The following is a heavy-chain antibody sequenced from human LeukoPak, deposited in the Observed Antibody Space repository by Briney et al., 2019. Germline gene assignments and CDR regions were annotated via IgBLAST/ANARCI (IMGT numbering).Heavy chain of an antibody. J-gene: IGHJ3*02. D-gene: IGHD6-19*01. V-gene: IGHV3-21*01. CDR2: ISSSSSYI. Sequence: GGSLRLSCAASGFTFSSYSMNWVRQAPGKGLEWVSSISSSSSYIYYADSVKGRFTISRDNAKNSLYLQMNSLRAEDTAVYYCARDPNSSGWYLDDGFDIWGQGTMVTVSS. CDR1: GFTFSSYS. CDR3: ARDPNSSGWYLDDGFDI.